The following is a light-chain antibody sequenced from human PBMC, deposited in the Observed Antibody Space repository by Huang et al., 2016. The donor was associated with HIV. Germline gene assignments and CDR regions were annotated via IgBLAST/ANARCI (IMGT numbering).Light chain of an antibody. CDR3: QQRRSWPLS. Sequence: EVVLTQSSPTLSLFPGETAILSCRASQSIGTYVAWYQQRPGQGPRLLIYDGSNRAAGVPERISGAGSGTTFTLTSSGLESEDFGVYYCQQRRSWPLSFGGGTKVEV. V-gene: IGKV3-11*01. CDR1: QSIGTY. CDR2: DGS. J-gene: IGKJ4*01.